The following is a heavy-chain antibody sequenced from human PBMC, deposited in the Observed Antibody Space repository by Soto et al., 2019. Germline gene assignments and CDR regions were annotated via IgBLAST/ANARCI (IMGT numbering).Heavy chain of an antibody. V-gene: IGHV2-5*02. J-gene: IGHJ4*02. CDR3: AHSAGLQDNWNGGYFDF. CDR1: AFSLSTNGVG. Sequence: QITLKESGPPRVKPTQTLTLTCTFSAFSLSTNGVGLGWIRQPPGKALERLALIYWDDDKRYSPSLKSRLTINNDTSKNQVVLTMTNMDPVDTATYYCAHSAGLQDNWNGGYFDFWGQGALVTVSS. D-gene: IGHD1-1*01. CDR2: IYWDDDK.